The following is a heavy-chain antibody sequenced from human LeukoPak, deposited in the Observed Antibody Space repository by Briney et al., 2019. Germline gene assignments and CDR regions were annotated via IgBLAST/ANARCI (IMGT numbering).Heavy chain of an antibody. V-gene: IGHV3-23*01. CDR2: ISGGGSA. D-gene: IGHD3-10*01. Sequence: PGGSLRLSCAASGFSFSIYTMTWVRQAPGMGLQWVSVISGGGSAYYADSVKGRFTVSRDNSRNAVYLQMNSPRVEDTAVYYCVKDQYSGSGSYPDAFDFWGQGTVVTVSS. CDR3: VKDQYSGSGSYPDAFDF. CDR1: GFSFSIYT. J-gene: IGHJ3*01.